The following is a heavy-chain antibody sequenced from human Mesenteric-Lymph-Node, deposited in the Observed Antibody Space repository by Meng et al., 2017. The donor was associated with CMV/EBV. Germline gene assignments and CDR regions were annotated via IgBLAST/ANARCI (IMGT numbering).Heavy chain of an antibody. Sequence: SETLSLTCTVSGASVNSDSYHWNWIRQPPGKGLEWIGQTVDGGSTNYNPSLKSRVTISVDTSKNQFSLKLSSVTAADTAVYYCARDPLTPGYYYYGMDVWGQGTTVTVSS. V-gene: IGHV4-61*01. CDR1: GASVNSDSYH. CDR2: TVDGGST. J-gene: IGHJ6*02. D-gene: IGHD1-14*01. CDR3: ARDPLTPGYYYYGMDV.